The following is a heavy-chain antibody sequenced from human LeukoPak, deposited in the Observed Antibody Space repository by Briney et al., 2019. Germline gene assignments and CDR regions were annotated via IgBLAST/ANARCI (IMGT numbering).Heavy chain of an antibody. CDR2: IIPIFGTA. CDR1: GGTFSSYA. Sequence: SVKVSCKASGGTFSSYAISWVRQAPGQGLEWMGRIIPIFGTANYAQKFQDRVTITTDESTSTAYMELSSLRSEDTAVYYCAREHSRDGHPLAFDIWGQGTMVTVSS. V-gene: IGHV1-69*05. J-gene: IGHJ3*02. D-gene: IGHD5-24*01. CDR3: AREHSRDGHPLAFDI.